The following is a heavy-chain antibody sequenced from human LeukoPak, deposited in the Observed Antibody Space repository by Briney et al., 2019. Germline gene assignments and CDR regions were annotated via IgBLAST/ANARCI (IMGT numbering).Heavy chain of an antibody. CDR2: IHTDGSPT. D-gene: IGHD1-26*01. V-gene: IGHV3-74*01. CDR3: AKISGSYSYYFDY. Sequence: PGGSLRLSCVASGFTFSRSWMHWVRQAPGKGLVWVSRIHTDGSPTQYADSVKGRFTISRDNARNTVYLQMNSLRAEDTAVYYCAKISGSYSYYFDYWGQGTLVTVSS. J-gene: IGHJ4*02. CDR1: GFTFSRSW.